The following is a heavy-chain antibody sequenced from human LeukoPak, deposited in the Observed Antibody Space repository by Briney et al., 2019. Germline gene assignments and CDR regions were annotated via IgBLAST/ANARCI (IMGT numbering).Heavy chain of an antibody. CDR1: GFIFTNYG. CDR3: ARGRPHGNDY. CDR2: IASDGSST. D-gene: IGHD4-23*01. V-gene: IGHV3-74*01. Sequence: GGSLRLSCAASGFIFTNYGMNWVRQAPGKGLVWVSRIASDGSSTTYADSVKGRFSISRDNAKNTLYLQMNSLRVEDTAVYYCARGRPHGNDYWGQGTLVTVSS. J-gene: IGHJ4*02.